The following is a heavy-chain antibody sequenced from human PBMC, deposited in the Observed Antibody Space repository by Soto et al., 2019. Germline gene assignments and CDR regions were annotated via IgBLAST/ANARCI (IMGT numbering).Heavy chain of an antibody. V-gene: IGHV3-48*02. J-gene: IGHJ4*02. CDR1: GFTFNNYD. CDR2: ISSSITTV. CDR3: ARDRRYAEFSLDY. Sequence: PGVSLRLSCTASGFTFNNYDMSWVRQAPGKGLEWVSYISSSITTVYYADSVKGRFTISRDNAQNSLYLQMNSLRNEDTAVYYCARDRRYAEFSLDYWGQGTLVTASS. D-gene: IGHD3-10*01.